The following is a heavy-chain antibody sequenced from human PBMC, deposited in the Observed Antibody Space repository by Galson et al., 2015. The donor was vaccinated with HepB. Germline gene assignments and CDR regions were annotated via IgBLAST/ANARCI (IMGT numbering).Heavy chain of an antibody. Sequence: SLRLSCAASGFTVSSNYMSWVHQAPGKGLEWVSVIYSGGSTYYADSVKGRFTISRDNSKNTLYLQMNSLRAEDTAVYYCARERDMATIVEVFDFWGQGTLVTVSA. D-gene: IGHD5-12*01. CDR1: GFTVSSNY. CDR2: IYSGGST. CDR3: ARERDMATIVEVFDF. J-gene: IGHJ4*02. V-gene: IGHV3-53*01.